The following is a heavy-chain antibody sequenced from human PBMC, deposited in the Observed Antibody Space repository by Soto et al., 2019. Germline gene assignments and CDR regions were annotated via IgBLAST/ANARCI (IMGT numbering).Heavy chain of an antibody. J-gene: IGHJ2*01. CDR2: ILPILGIA. Sequence: QVQLVQSGAEVKKPGSSVKVSCKASGGTFNSYTISWERQAPGQGLEWMGRILPILGIANYAQKFQGRVTITAQNSTSTAYMELSSLRSEDTSVYYCARDADYGDYWYFDLWGRGTLVTVSS. CDR1: GGTFNSYT. D-gene: IGHD4-17*01. V-gene: IGHV1-69*08. CDR3: ARDADYGDYWYFDL.